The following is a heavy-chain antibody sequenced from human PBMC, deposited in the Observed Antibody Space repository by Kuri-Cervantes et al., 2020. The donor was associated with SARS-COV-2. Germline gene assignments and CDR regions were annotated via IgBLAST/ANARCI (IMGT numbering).Heavy chain of an antibody. D-gene: IGHD3-3*01. CDR3: ASTIFGVVPYYQGDPDY. V-gene: IGHV1-2*02. J-gene: IGHJ4*02. CDR1: GCTFTGYY. CDR2: INTNSGGT. Sequence: ASVKVSCMASGCTFTGYYMHWVRQAPGQGLEWMGWINTNSGGTNYAQKFQGRVTINRDTSISTAYMELSRLRADDTAVYYCASTIFGVVPYYQGDPDYWGQGTLVTVSS.